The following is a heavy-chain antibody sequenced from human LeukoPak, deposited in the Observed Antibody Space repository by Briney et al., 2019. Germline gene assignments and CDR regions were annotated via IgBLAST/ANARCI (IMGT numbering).Heavy chain of an antibody. V-gene: IGHV1-69*05. Sequence: SVKVSCKASGGTFSSYAISWVRQAPGQGLEWMGGIIPIFGTANYAQKFQGRVTITTDESTSTAYMELSSLRSEDTAVYYCARALRWYYDSSGYQDAFDIWGQGTMVTVSS. CDR3: ARALRWYYDSSGYQDAFDI. D-gene: IGHD3-22*01. CDR1: GGTFSSYA. J-gene: IGHJ3*02. CDR2: IIPIFGTA.